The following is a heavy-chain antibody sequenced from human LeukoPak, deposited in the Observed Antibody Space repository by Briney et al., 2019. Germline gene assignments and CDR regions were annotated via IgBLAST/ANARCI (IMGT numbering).Heavy chain of an antibody. V-gene: IGHV1-8*01. J-gene: IGHJ6*02. CDR2: MNPNSGNT. D-gene: IGHD2-2*01. CDR1: GYTFTSYD. CDR3: ARLGEGRYCSSTSCYAFEDYYYYYYGMDV. Sequence: GASVKVSCKASGYTFTSYDINWVRQATGQGLEWMGWMNPNSGNTGYAQKFQGRVTMTRNTSISTAYMELSSLRSEDTAVYYCARLGEGRYCSSTSCYAFEDYYYYYYGMDVWGQGTTVTVSS.